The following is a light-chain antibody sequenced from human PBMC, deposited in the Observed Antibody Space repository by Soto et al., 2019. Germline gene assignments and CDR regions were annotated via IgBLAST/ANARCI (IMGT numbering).Light chain of an antibody. CDR1: SSDVGGYNY. V-gene: IGLV2-8*01. CDR2: GVS. Sequence: QSALTQPPSASGSPGQSVAISCTGTSSDVGGYNYVSWYQQHPGKAPKLMICGVSRRPSGVPDRFSGSKSGNTASLTVSGLQAEDEADYYCSSYAGSSNVFGTGTKLTVL. CDR3: SSYAGSSNV. J-gene: IGLJ1*01.